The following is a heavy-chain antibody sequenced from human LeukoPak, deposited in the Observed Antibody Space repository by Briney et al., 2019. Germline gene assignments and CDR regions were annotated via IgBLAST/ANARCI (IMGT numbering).Heavy chain of an antibody. CDR3: AKDDSDIVVVPAAYFDY. D-gene: IGHD2-2*01. CDR2: ISGSGGST. CDR1: GFTFSSYA. V-gene: IGHV3-23*01. Sequence: GGSLRLSCGASGFTFSSYAMSWVRQAPGKGLEWVSGISGSGGSTYYADSVKGRFSISRDNSKNTLYLQMNSLRAEDTAVYYCAKDDSDIVVVPAAYFDYWGQGTLVTVSS. J-gene: IGHJ4*02.